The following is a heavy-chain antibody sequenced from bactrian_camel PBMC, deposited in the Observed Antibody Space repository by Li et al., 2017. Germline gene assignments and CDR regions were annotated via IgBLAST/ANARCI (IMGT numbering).Heavy chain of an antibody. J-gene: IGHJ4*01. CDR3: HTQGSLYGRDCRSRVDY. CDR1: GYAATSNC. CDR2: IDTDGNT. V-gene: IGHV3S26*01. D-gene: IGHD4*01. Sequence: VQLVESGGGLVQPGGSLRLSCAAFGYAATSNCMAWFRQAPGQEREGVAEIDTDGNTSYADSVKGRFTISHDNAKNTLYLQMDGLKPEDTAMYYCHTQGSLYGRDCRSRVDYWGQGTQVTVS.